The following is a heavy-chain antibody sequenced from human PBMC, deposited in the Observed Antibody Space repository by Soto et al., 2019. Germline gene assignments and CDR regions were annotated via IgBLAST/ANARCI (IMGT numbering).Heavy chain of an antibody. CDR3: ARVPDR. CDR1: GGSISRGGYS. J-gene: IGHJ5*02. D-gene: IGHD2-2*01. Sequence: QLQLQESCSGLVKPSQTLSLTCAVSGGSISRGGYSWSWIRQPPGKGLEWIGYIYHSGGTYYNPSLQSRVTISVDRSKNQFSLKLSSVTAADTAVYYCARVPDRWGQGTLVTVSS. CDR2: IYHSGGT. V-gene: IGHV4-30-2*01.